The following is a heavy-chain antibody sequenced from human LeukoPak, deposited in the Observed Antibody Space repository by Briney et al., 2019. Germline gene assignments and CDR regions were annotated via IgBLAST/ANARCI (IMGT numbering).Heavy chain of an antibody. CDR2: ISYDGSNK. V-gene: IGHV3-30*03. CDR3: SSRSGPIDY. D-gene: IGHD6-6*01. CDR1: GFTFSSYG. Sequence: PGGSLRLSCAASGFTFSSYGMHWVRQAPGKGLEWVAVISYDGSNKYYADSVKGRFTISRDNSKNTLYLQMNSLGAEDTAVYYCSSRSGPIDYWGQGTLVTVSS. J-gene: IGHJ4*02.